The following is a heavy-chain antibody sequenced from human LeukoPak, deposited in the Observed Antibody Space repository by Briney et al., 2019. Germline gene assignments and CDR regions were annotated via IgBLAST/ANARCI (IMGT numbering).Heavy chain of an antibody. Sequence: ASVKVSCKASGYTFIGYGISWVRQAPGQGLEWMGWISAYNGNTNYAQKLQGRVTMTTDTSTSTAYMELRSLRSDDTAVYYCARGIVLMVYAYFDYWGQGTLVTVSS. CDR2: ISAYNGNT. CDR1: GYTFIGYG. J-gene: IGHJ4*02. V-gene: IGHV1-18*01. CDR3: ARGIVLMVYAYFDY. D-gene: IGHD2-8*01.